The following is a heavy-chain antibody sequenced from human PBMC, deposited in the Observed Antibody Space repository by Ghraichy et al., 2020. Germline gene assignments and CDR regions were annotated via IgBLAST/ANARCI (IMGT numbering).Heavy chain of an antibody. V-gene: IGHV3-30*18. D-gene: IGHD1-26*01. CDR2: ISYDGSNK. CDR3: AKFFMVGHEVADDFQH. Sequence: GESLNISCAASGFTFSSYGMHWVRQAPGKGLEWVAVISYDGSNKYYADSVKGRFTISRDNSKNTLYLQMNSLRAEDTAVYYCAKFFMVGHEVADDFQHWGQGTLVTVSS. J-gene: IGHJ1*01. CDR1: GFTFSSYG.